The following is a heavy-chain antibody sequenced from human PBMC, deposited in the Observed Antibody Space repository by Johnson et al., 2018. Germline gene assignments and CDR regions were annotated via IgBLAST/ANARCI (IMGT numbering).Heavy chain of an antibody. J-gene: IGHJ6*03. CDR1: GFTFDVYA. CDR3: AKDIRGPPDYYYYYYMDV. CDR2: ISWDSGNI. Sequence: VQLVESGGGLVQPGRSLRLSCAASGFTFDVYAMHWVRQVPGNGLEWVSGISWDSGNIAFAASVKGRFTISRDNAKNSLYLQMNSLRAEDTALYYCAKDIRGPPDYYYYYYMDVWGKGTTVTVSS. V-gene: IGHV3-9*01.